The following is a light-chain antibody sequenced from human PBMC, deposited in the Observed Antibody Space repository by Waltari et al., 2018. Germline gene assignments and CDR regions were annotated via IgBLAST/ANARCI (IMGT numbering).Light chain of an antibody. Sequence: QSALTQPRSVSGSPGQSVTLSCTGTSSDVGGYNSVSWYQQDPGKAPKLLIFDVSERPSGVSDRFSGSKSGNTASLTISGLQAEDEADYHCCSFAAGNTVIFGGGTKLTVV. CDR3: CSFAAGNTVI. J-gene: IGLJ2*01. CDR2: DVS. V-gene: IGLV2-11*01. CDR1: SSDVGGYNS.